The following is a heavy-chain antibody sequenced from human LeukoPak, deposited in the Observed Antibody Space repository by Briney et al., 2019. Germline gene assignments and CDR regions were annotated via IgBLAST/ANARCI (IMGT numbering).Heavy chain of an antibody. CDR1: GFTFSSYA. CDR3: AKLTFFGVVKNSADY. Sequence: GGSLRLSCAASGFTFSSYAMSWVRQAPGKGLEWVSAISGSGGSSYYADSVKGRFTISRDNSKNTLYLQMNSLRAEDTAVYYCAKLTFFGVVKNSADYWGQGTLVTVSS. D-gene: IGHD3-3*01. J-gene: IGHJ4*02. V-gene: IGHV3-23*01. CDR2: ISGSGGSS.